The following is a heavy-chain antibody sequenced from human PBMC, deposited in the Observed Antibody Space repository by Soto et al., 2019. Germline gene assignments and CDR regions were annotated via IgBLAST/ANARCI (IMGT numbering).Heavy chain of an antibody. Sequence: EVQLVESGGGLVQPGGSLRLSCAASGFTVSSNYMSWVRQAPGKGLEWVSVIYSGGSTYYADSVKGRFTISRDNSKNTLYLRMNSLRAEDTAVYYCARELEHGPFDPWGQGTLVTVSS. D-gene: IGHD1-1*01. CDR3: ARELEHGPFDP. CDR2: IYSGGST. J-gene: IGHJ5*02. CDR1: GFTVSSNY. V-gene: IGHV3-66*01.